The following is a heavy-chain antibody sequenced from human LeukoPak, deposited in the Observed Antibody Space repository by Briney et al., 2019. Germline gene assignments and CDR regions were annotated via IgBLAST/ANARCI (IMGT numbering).Heavy chain of an antibody. CDR2: ISGSGSSI. J-gene: IGHJ4*02. D-gene: IGHD2-2*01. Sequence: PGGSLRLSCVASGFTFSRFEVNWVRQAPGKGLEWVSYISGSGSSIYYADSVKGRFTISRDNAKNSLYLQMNSLRGEDTAVYYCARDMGYCSSSNCYTYYLDYWGQGTLVTVSS. V-gene: IGHV3-48*03. CDR1: GFTFSRFE. CDR3: ARDMGYCSSSNCYTYYLDY.